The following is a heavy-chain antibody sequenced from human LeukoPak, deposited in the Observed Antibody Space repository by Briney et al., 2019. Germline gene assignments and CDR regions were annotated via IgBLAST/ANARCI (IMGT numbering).Heavy chain of an antibody. CDR1: GFTVSSNY. CDR2: IYSGGST. J-gene: IGHJ4*02. D-gene: IGHD3-22*01. Sequence: GGSLRLSCAASGFTVSSNYMSWVRQAPGKGLEWVSVIYSGGSTYYADSVRGRITISRDNSKNTLYLQMNSLRAEDTAVYYCAREGYDGSGYFFDYWGQGTLVTVSS. V-gene: IGHV3-53*01. CDR3: AREGYDGSGYFFDY.